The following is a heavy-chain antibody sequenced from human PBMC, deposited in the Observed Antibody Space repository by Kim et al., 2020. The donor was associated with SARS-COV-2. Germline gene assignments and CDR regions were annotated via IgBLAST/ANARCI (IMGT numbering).Heavy chain of an antibody. CDR3: ARLKGGIAAAGADAFDI. Sequence: SETLSLTCTVSGGSISSSSYYWGWIRQPPGKGLEWIGSIYYSGSTYYNPSLKSRVTISVDTSKNQFSLKLSSVTAADTAVYYCARLKGGIAAAGADAFDIWGQGTMVTVSS. CDR1: GGSISSSSYY. J-gene: IGHJ3*02. V-gene: IGHV4-39*01. CDR2: IYYSGST. D-gene: IGHD6-13*01.